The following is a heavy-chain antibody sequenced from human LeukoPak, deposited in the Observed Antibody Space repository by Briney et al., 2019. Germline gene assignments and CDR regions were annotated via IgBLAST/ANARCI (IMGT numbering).Heavy chain of an antibody. CDR2: LYPSCSP. V-gene: IGHV4-4*09. Sequence: PSETLSPTCTVSGGSLSSYYWRWIREPPGKGGEGIGYLYPSCSPACTPSLKRRLTISLQTSSNQFSLKLSSVTPAHTAVYYSARTQDRAMGYYFDFWGQGTLVTVSS. J-gene: IGHJ4*02. D-gene: IGHD5-18*01. CDR3: ARTQDRAMGYYFDF. CDR1: GGSLSSYY.